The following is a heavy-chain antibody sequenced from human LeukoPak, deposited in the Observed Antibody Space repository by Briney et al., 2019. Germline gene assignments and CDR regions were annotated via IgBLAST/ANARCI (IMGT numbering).Heavy chain of an antibody. D-gene: IGHD6-13*01. CDR1: GGSMNTYF. V-gene: IGHV4-4*07. CDR3: ARLSIAAAGTEIFRFDY. CDR2: FFSSGNY. Sequence: SETLSLTCLVSGGSMNTYFWSWVRQPAGKDLEWVGRFFSSGNYDYNPSLRSRVTMSADTSKTHFSLELTSVTAADTAVYYCARLSIAAAGTEIFRFDYWGQGTLVTVSS. J-gene: IGHJ4*02.